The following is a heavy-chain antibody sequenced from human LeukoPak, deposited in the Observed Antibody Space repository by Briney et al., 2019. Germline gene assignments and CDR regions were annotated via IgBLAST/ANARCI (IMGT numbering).Heavy chain of an antibody. V-gene: IGHV3-33*01. D-gene: IGHD3-22*01. CDR1: GFTFSSYG. J-gene: IGHJ4*02. CDR2: IWYDGSNK. Sequence: GGSLRLSCAASGFTFSSYGMHWVRQAPGKGLEWAAVIWYDGSNKYYADSVKGRFTISRDSSKNTLYLQMNSLRAEDTAVYYCARNYYYDSSGYFDYWGQGTLVTVSS. CDR3: ARNYYYDSSGYFDY.